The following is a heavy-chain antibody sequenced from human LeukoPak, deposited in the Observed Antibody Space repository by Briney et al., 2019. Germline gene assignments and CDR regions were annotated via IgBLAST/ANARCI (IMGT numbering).Heavy chain of an antibody. CDR3: ASLDDAGYFDY. D-gene: IGHD3-10*01. Sequence: GGSLRLSCAASGFTFSSYWMSWVRQAPGKGLEWVANIKQDGSEKYYVDSVKGRFTISRDNAKNSLYLQMNSLRAEDTAVYYCASLDDAGYFDYWGQGTLVTVSS. CDR1: GFTFSSYW. CDR2: IKQDGSEK. J-gene: IGHJ4*02. V-gene: IGHV3-7*01.